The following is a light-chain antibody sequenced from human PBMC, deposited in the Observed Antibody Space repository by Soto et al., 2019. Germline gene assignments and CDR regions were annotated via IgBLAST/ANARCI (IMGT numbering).Light chain of an antibody. J-gene: IGLJ1*01. V-gene: IGLV2-11*01. CDR3: CSYAGSYTYV. Sequence: QSALTQPRSVSGSPGQSVTISCTGTSSDVGGYNFVSWYQQHPGKAPKLMIYHVITRPSGVPDRFSDSKSGDTASLTISGLQAEDEADYYCCSYAGSYTYVFGTGTKLTVL. CDR2: HVI. CDR1: SSDVGGYNF.